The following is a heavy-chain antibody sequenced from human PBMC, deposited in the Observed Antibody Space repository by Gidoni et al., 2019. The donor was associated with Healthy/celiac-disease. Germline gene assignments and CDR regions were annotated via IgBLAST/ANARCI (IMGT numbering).Heavy chain of an antibody. V-gene: IGHV1-8*01. CDR2: MNPTSGNT. D-gene: IGHD6-6*01. Sequence: QVQLVQSGAEVKKPGASVTVSSKASGYTFTSYDINCVPQATGQGLEWMGWMNPTSGNTGYAQKFKGRVTMTRNTSISTAYMELSSLRSEDAAVYYCARKRMAARRAVWFDPWGQGTLVTVSS. J-gene: IGHJ5*02. CDR1: GYTFTSYD. CDR3: ARKRMAARRAVWFDP.